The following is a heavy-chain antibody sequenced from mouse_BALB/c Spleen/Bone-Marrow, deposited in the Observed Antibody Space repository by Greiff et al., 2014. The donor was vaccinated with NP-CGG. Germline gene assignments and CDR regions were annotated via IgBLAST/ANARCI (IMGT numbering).Heavy chain of an antibody. CDR1: GYTFSSYW. V-gene: IGHV1-9*01. D-gene: IGHD4-1*01. CDR3: ARWVPYWEFAY. CDR2: ILPGSGST. J-gene: IGHJ3*01. Sequence: VHLVESGAELMEPGASVEISCKATGYTFSSYWIEWVKQRPGHGLEWIGEILPGSGSTNYNEKFKGKATFTADTSSNTAYMQLSSLTSEDSAVYYCARWVPYWEFAYWGQGTLVTVSA.